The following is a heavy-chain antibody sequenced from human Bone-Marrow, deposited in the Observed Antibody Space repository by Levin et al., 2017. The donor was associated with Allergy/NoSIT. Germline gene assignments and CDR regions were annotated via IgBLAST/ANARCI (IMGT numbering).Heavy chain of an antibody. J-gene: IGHJ4*02. V-gene: IGHV3-66*01. CDR3: ANDRGY. Sequence: PGGSLRLSCAASGFTVSNNYVSWVRQAPGKGLEWVSHIYSGGNTFYADSVKGRFTISRDSSKNTLFLQMNSLTAEDTAVYYFANDRGYWGQGTLVTVSS. CDR2: IYSGGNT. CDR1: GFTVSNNY.